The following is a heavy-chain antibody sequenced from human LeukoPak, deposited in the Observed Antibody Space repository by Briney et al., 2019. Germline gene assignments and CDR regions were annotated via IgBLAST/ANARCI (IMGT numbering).Heavy chain of an antibody. CDR3: ASGRFKASSGYYLH. Sequence: KPSETLSLTCTVSGGSISSYYWSWIRQPPGKGLEWIGYIYYSGSTNYNPSLKSRVTISVDTSKNQFSLKLSSVTAADTAVYYCASGRFKASSGYYLHWGQGTLVTVPS. J-gene: IGHJ4*02. CDR1: GGSISSYY. V-gene: IGHV4-59*01. D-gene: IGHD3-22*01. CDR2: IYYSGST.